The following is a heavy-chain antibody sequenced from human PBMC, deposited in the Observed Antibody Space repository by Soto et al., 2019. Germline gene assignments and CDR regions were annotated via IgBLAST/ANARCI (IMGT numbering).Heavy chain of an antibody. J-gene: IGHJ4*02. Sequence: PVQVPCKASGYTFTGYYKHWVRQAPGQGLEWMGWINPNSGGTNYAQKLQGRVTMTRDTSISTAYMELSRLRSDDTAVYYCARDAIGSGYIFDYWGQGTLVTVSS. CDR1: GYTFTGYY. CDR2: INPNSGGT. D-gene: IGHD3-22*01. V-gene: IGHV1-2*02. CDR3: ARDAIGSGYIFDY.